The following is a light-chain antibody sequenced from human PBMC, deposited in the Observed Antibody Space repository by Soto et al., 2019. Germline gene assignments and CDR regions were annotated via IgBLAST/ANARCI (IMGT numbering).Light chain of an antibody. Sequence: DIQMTQSPSTLSASDGDRVTITCRASQSISSWLAWYQQKPGKAPKLLIYDASSLESGVPSRFSGSGSGTEFTLTISSLQPDDFATYYCQQYNSYSWTFGQGTKVDNK. V-gene: IGKV1-5*01. CDR1: QSISSW. J-gene: IGKJ1*01. CDR2: DAS. CDR3: QQYNSYSWT.